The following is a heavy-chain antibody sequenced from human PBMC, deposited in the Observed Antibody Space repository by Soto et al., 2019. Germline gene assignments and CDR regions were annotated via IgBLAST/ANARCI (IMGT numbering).Heavy chain of an antibody. CDR3: ASFYIAPNYYDSAGEAFDI. J-gene: IGHJ3*02. Sequence: SETLSLTCAVSGDSIISDKWWSWVRQAPGKGLEWIGEIHHGGTSNYNPSLKSRATISVDTSKNQFSLKLSSVTAADTAVYYCASFYIAPNYYDSAGEAFDIWGQGTMVTVSS. V-gene: IGHV4-4*02. D-gene: IGHD3-22*01. CDR1: GDSIISDKW. CDR2: IHHGGTS.